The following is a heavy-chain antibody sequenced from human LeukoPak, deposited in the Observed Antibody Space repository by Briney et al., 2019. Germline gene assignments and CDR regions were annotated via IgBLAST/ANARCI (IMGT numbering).Heavy chain of an antibody. V-gene: IGHV4-59*01. Sequence: SETLSLTCTVAGGSISSYYWSWIRQPPGKGLEWIGYIYYSGSTNYNPSLKSRVTISVDTSKNQFSLKLSSVTAAATAVYYCARGDGATNGYYYYYYMDVWGKGTTVTVSS. J-gene: IGHJ6*03. D-gene: IGHD1-26*01. CDR3: ARGDGATNGYYYYYYMDV. CDR2: IYYSGST. CDR1: GGSISSYY.